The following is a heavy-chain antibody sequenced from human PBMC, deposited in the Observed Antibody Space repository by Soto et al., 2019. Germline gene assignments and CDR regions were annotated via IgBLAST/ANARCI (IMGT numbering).Heavy chain of an antibody. CDR1: GFTFNRFA. V-gene: IGHV3-23*01. Sequence: EVQLLESGGGLVQPGGSLRLSCAASGFTFNRFAMTWVRQAPGKGLEWVSTIGASGDNTFYADSVKGRFTISRDNSGDTLFLQMSRLRAEDTALYYCAKLGYCSGGTCYLDYYNGLDVWGQGTTVTVSS. CDR3: AKLGYCSGGTCYLDYYNGLDV. D-gene: IGHD2-15*01. CDR2: IGASGDNT. J-gene: IGHJ6*02.